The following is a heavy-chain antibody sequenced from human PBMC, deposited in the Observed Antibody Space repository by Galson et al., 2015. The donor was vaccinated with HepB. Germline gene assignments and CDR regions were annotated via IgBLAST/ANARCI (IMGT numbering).Heavy chain of an antibody. Sequence: TLSLTCTVSGGSISSGGYYWSWIRQHPGKGLEWIGYIYYSGSTYYNPSLKSRVTISVDTSKNQFSLKLSSVTAADTAVYYCARTPYYYDSSGYPDYWGQGTLVTVSS. CDR2: IYYSGST. D-gene: IGHD3-22*01. J-gene: IGHJ4*02. CDR1: GGSISSGGYY. CDR3: ARTPYYYDSSGYPDY. V-gene: IGHV4-31*03.